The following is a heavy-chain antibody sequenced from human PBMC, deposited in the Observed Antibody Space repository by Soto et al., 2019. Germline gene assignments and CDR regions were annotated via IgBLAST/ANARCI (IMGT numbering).Heavy chain of an antibody. CDR3: ARDPAIAARYWGRGAFDI. J-gene: IGHJ3*02. V-gene: IGHV3-21*01. CDR1: VFTFSSYS. CDR2: ISSSSSYI. Sequence: GWSLRLSCAASVFTFSSYSMNWVRQAPGKGLEWVSSISSSSSYIYYADSVKGRFTISRDNAKNSLYLQMNSLRAEDTAVYYCARDPAIAARYWGRGAFDIWGQGTMVTVSS. D-gene: IGHD6-6*01.